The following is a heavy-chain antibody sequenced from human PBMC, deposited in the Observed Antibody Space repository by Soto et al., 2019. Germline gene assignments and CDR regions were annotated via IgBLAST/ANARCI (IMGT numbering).Heavy chain of an antibody. J-gene: IGHJ4*02. CDR2: ISWDGGST. Sequence: ESGGVVVQPGGSLRLSCAASGFTFDDYTRHWVRQAPGKGLEWVSLISWDGGSTYYADSVKGRFTISRDNSKNSLYLQMNSLRTEDTALYYCAKDMGQQLVLSSFDYWGQGTLVTVSS. CDR3: AKDMGQQLVLSSFDY. D-gene: IGHD6-13*01. V-gene: IGHV3-43*01. CDR1: GFTFDDYT.